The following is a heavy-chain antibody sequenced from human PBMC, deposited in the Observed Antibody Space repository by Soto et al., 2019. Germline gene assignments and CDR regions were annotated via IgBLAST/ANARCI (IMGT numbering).Heavy chain of an antibody. V-gene: IGHV1-2*02. CDR3: ARAFWASSSSWYSDYSMEYSY. J-gene: IGHJ4*02. D-gene: IGHD6-13*01. CDR1: GYTFTGYY. CDR2: INPNSGGT. Sequence: GASVKVSCKASGYTFTGYYMHWVRQAPGQGLEWMGWINPNSGGTNYAQKFQGRVTMTRDTSISTAYMELSRLRSDDTAVYYCARAFWASSSSWYSDYSMEYSYWGQGTLVTVS.